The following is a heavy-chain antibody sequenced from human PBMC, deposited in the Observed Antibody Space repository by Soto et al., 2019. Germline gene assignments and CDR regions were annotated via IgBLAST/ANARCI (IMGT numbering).Heavy chain of an antibody. V-gene: IGHV4-39*07. CDR2: IYHSGST. J-gene: IGHJ5*02. Sequence: PSETLSLTCTVSGGSISSSSYYWGWIRHPPGKGLEWIGSIYHSGSTYYNPSLKSRVTISVDRSKNQFSLKLSSVTAADTAVYYCARVPDRWGQGTLVTVS. D-gene: IGHD2-2*01. CDR3: ARVPDR. CDR1: GGSISSSSYY.